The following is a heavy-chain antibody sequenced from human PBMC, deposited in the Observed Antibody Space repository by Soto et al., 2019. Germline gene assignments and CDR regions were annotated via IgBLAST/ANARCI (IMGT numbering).Heavy chain of an antibody. J-gene: IGHJ4*02. CDR1: GYTFTIYG. CDR2: ISAYNGNT. CDR3: ARDVAYDFWSGSYYFDY. Sequence: ASVKVSCKASGYTFTIYGISWVRQAPGQGLEWMGWISAYNGNTNYAQKLQGRVTMTTDTSTSTAYMELRSLRSDDTAVYYCARDVAYDFWSGSYYFDYWGQGTLVTVSS. D-gene: IGHD3-3*01. V-gene: IGHV1-18*01.